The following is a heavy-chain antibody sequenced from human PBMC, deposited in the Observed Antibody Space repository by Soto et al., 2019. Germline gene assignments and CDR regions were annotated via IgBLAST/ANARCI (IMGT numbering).Heavy chain of an antibody. CDR1: GFTFDDYA. CDR2: ISWNSGSI. CDR3: AKCLAVAGSFAFDI. V-gene: IGHV3-9*01. J-gene: IGHJ3*02. D-gene: IGHD6-19*01. Sequence: EVQLVESGGGLVQPGRSLRLSCAASGFTFDDYAMHWVRHAPGKGLEWVSGISWNSGSIGYADSVKGRFTISRDNAKNSRYLRMNSLRAEDTALYYCAKCLAVAGSFAFDIWGQGTMVTVSS.